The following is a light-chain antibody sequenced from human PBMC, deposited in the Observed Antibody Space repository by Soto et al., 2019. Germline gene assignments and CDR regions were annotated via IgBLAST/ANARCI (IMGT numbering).Light chain of an antibody. V-gene: IGKV3-20*01. J-gene: IGKJ1*01. Sequence: IVWTQSPGTLSLSPGERATLSCRASQSVSSTYLAWYKQTAGQAPRLVIYGASSRATGIPDRFSGSGSGTEFTLTISRLEPEDFAVYYCQQYGSSPQTFGQGTKVDIK. CDR2: GAS. CDR1: QSVSSTY. CDR3: QQYGSSPQT.